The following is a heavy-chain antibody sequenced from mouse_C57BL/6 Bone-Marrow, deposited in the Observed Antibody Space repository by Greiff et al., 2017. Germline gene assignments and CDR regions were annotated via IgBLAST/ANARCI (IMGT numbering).Heavy chain of an antibody. J-gene: IGHJ1*03. V-gene: IGHV14-2*01. CDR3: ASPPYYGSSYWYFDV. CDR1: GFNIKDYY. CDR2: IDPEDGET. D-gene: IGHD1-1*01. Sequence: EVQLQQSGAELVKPGASVKLSCTASGFNIKDYYMHWVKQRTEQGLEWIGRIDPEDGETKYAPKFQGKATITADTSSNTAYLKLSSLTSADTAVYYGASPPYYGSSYWYFDVWGTGTTVTVSS.